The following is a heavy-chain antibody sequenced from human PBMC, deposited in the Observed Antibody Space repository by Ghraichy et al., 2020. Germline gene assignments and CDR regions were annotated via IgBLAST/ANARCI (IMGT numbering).Heavy chain of an antibody. V-gene: IGHV1-69*13. CDR2: IIPIFGTA. Sequence: SVKVSCKASGGTFSSYAISWVRQAPGQGLEWMGGIIPIFGTANYAQKFQGRVTITADESTSTAYMELSSLRSEDTAVYYCAREIAAAGTVRFLGGWFDPWGQGTLVTVSS. J-gene: IGHJ5*02. D-gene: IGHD6-13*01. CDR3: AREIAAAGTVRFLGGWFDP. CDR1: GGTFSSYA.